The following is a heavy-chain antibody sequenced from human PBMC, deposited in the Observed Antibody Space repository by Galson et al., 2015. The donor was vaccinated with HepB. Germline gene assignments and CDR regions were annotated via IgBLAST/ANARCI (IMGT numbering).Heavy chain of an antibody. CDR2: IYSGGTT. CDR3: ARDYYDSSGYHAEYFQH. CDR1: GFTVSSSY. D-gene: IGHD3-22*01. J-gene: IGHJ1*01. V-gene: IGHV3-53*01. Sequence: SLRLSCAASGFTVSSSYMNWVRQAPGKGLEWVSVIYSGGTTYYADSVKGRFTISRDDSKNTLYLQMTSLRAEDTAVYYCARDYYDSSGYHAEYFQHWGQGTLVTVSS.